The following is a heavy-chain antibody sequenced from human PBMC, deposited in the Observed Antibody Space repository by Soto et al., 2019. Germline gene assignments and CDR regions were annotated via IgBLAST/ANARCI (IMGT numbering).Heavy chain of an antibody. CDR2: ISSSGSTI. V-gene: IGHV3-11*01. CDR3: ARLDGNDYDSSGYYYYYYGMDV. D-gene: IGHD3-22*01. Sequence: QVQLVESGGGLVKPGGSLRLSCAASGFTFSDYYMSWIRQAPGKGLEWVSYISSSGSTIYYADSVKGRFTISRDNAKNSLDLQRNSLRAEDTAVYYCARLDGNDYDSSGYYYYYYGMDVWGQGTTVTVSS. CDR1: GFTFSDYY. J-gene: IGHJ6*02.